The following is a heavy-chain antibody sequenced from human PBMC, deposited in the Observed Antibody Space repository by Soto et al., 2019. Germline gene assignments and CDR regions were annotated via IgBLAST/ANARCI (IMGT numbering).Heavy chain of an antibody. Sequence: QEHLVQSGAEVKKPGSSVKVSCKASGGTFSSYAISWVRQAPGQGLEWMGRIIPIFDTTNYAQKFQGRVTITADESTSTAYMELSSLRSEDTAVYYCVGYYYNTRGYYYDYWGQGTLVTVSS. J-gene: IGHJ4*02. CDR1: GGTFSSYA. V-gene: IGHV1-69*18. D-gene: IGHD3-22*01. CDR2: IIPIFDTT. CDR3: VGYYYNTRGYYYDY.